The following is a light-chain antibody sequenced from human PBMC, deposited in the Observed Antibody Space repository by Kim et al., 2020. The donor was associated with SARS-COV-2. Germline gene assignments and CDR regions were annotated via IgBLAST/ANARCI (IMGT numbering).Light chain of an antibody. J-gene: IGKJ2*01. CDR2: EAS. V-gene: IGKV1-5*03. Sequence: DIQMTQSPSTLSASVGDRVTITCRASQSISSRLAWYQQKSGDAPKLLIYEASTLEGWVPSRFSGRGSGTEFTLTISNLQPDDFATYYCQQYNFYYTFGQGTKLEI. CDR1: QSISSR. CDR3: QQYNFYYT.